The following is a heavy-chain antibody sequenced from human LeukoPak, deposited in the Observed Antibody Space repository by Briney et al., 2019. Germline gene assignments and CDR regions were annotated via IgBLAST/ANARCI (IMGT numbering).Heavy chain of an antibody. J-gene: IGHJ6*02. D-gene: IGHD2-21*02. V-gene: IGHV4-31*03. CDR1: GGSINSGDYF. CDR2: IYYSEST. CDR3: ARVHHERLRLDV. Sequence: SETLSLTCTVSGGSINSGDYFWSWIRQHPGRGLEWIGYIYYSESTHYNPSLKTRITISVDTSKNEFPLKLSSVTAADTAVYYCARVHHERLRLDVWGQGTTVTVSS.